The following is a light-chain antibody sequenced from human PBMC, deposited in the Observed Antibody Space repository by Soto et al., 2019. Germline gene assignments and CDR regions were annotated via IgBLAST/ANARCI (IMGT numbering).Light chain of an antibody. J-gene: IGKJ5*01. CDR3: QQVFSNPLT. Sequence: DIQLTQSPSFLSASIGDRVIITCRASQDIKNYLAWYQQKPGKAPNLLMYGASTLHSGVPSRFSGSGSGTEFTLKISTLQPEDFATYYCQQVFSNPLTFGQGTRL. CDR2: GAS. V-gene: IGKV1-9*01. CDR1: QDIKNY.